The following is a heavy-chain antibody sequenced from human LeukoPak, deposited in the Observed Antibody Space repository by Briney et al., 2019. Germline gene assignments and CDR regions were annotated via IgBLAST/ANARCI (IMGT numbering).Heavy chain of an antibody. J-gene: IGHJ1*01. V-gene: IGHV1-18*01. CDR1: GYTFTSYG. D-gene: IGHD2-15*01. Sequence: ASVKVSCKASGYTFTSYGISWVRQAPGQGLEWMGWISAYNGNTNYAQKLQGRVTMTTDTSTSTAYMGLRSLRSDDTAVYYCAREGPYCSGGSCYRHFQHWGQGTLVTVSS. CDR2: ISAYNGNT. CDR3: AREGPYCSGGSCYRHFQH.